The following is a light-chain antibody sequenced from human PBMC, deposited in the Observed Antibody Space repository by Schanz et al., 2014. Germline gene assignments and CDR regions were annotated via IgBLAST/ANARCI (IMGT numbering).Light chain of an antibody. J-gene: IGLJ3*02. V-gene: IGLV2-8*01. CDR2: DVS. Sequence: QSALTQPPSASGSPGQSVTISCAGTSSDVGGYNYVSWYQRHPGKAPKLMIYDVSKRPSGVPDRFSGSKSDNTASLTISGLQAEDEADYYCCSYAGSSTWVFGGGTKLTVL. CDR3: CSYAGSSTWV. CDR1: SSDVGGYNY.